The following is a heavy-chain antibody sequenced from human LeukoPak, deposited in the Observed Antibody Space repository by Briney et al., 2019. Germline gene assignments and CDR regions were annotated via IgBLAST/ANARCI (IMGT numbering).Heavy chain of an antibody. CDR2: MNPNSGNT. CDR1: GYTFTSYD. D-gene: IGHD2-15*01. V-gene: IGHV1-8*01. J-gene: IGHJ4*02. Sequence: ASVKVSCKASGYTFTSYDINWVRQATGQGLEWMGWMNPNSGNTGYAQKFQGRVTMTRNTSISTAYMELSNLRSEDTAVYYCARGGDCSGGSCYLIDYWGQGTLVTVSS. CDR3: ARGGDCSGGSCYLIDY.